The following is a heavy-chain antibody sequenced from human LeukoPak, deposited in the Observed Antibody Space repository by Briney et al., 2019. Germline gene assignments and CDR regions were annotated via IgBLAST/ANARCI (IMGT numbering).Heavy chain of an antibody. CDR3: ARGLDYGDYGRYCDY. J-gene: IGHJ4*02. CDR1: GGSFSGYF. Sequence: SETLSLTCAVYGGSFSGYFWSWIRQPPGEGLEWIGEINHSGSTNYNPSLKSRVTISVDTSKNQFSLKLSSVTAADTAVYYCARGLDYGDYGRYCDYWGQGTLVNVSS. V-gene: IGHV4-34*01. D-gene: IGHD4-17*01. CDR2: INHSGST.